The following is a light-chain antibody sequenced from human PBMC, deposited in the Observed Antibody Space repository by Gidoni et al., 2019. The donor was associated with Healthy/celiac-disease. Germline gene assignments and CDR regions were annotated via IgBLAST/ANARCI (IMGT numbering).Light chain of an antibody. J-gene: IGKJ1*01. V-gene: IGKV2-30*01. CDR1: QSLVYSDGNTY. CDR3: MQGTHWPPA. CDR2: KVS. Sequence: DVVMTQSPLSLPVNLGQPASISCRSRQSLVYSDGNTYLNWLQQRPGQSPRRLIYKVSHRDSGVPERVSGSGSGTDFTLKISRVEAEDVGVYYCMQGTHWPPAFGQGTKVEIK.